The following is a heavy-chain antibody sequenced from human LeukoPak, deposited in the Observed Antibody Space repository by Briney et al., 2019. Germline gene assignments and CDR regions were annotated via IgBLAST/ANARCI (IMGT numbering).Heavy chain of an antibody. J-gene: IGHJ4*02. Sequence: PSETLSLTCTVSGGSISSSSYYWGWIRQPPGKGLEWIGSIYYSGSTYYNPSLKSRVTISVDTSKSQFSLKLSSVTAADTAVYYCARVGGQSLEWNRFDYWGQGTLVTVSS. CDR2: IYYSGST. CDR1: GGSISSSSYY. CDR3: ARVGGQSLEWNRFDY. V-gene: IGHV4-39*07. D-gene: IGHD3-3*01.